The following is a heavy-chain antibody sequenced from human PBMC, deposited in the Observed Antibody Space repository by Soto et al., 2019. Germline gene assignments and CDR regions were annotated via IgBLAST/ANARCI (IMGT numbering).Heavy chain of an antibody. CDR1: GYAFTTYG. V-gene: IGHV1-18*01. CDR2: ISAHNGNT. J-gene: IGHJ4*02. CDR3: ARGRYGNY. Sequence: QVHLVQSGAEVKKPGASVKDSCKGSGYAFTTYGITWVRQAPGQGLEWMGWISAHNGNTNYAQKLQGRVTVTRDTSTSTAYMELSSLRSDDTAVYYCARGRYGNYWGQGALVTVSS. D-gene: IGHD4-17*01.